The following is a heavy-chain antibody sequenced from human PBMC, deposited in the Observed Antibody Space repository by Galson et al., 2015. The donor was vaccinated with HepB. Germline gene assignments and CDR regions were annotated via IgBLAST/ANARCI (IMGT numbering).Heavy chain of an antibody. D-gene: IGHD2-15*01. J-gene: IGHJ4*02. CDR2: IYYSGST. V-gene: IGHV4-30-4*01. Sequence: QVQLQESGPGLVTPSETLSLTCTVSGGSISSGGYYWSWIRAPLGTGMEWLGYIYYSGSTYYNPSLKSRVTISVDTSKNQFSLKLSSVTAADTAVYYCARESRRGYCSGGSCYSGFFYWGQGTLVTVSS. CDR1: GGSISSGGYY. CDR3: ARESRRGYCSGGSCYSGFFY.